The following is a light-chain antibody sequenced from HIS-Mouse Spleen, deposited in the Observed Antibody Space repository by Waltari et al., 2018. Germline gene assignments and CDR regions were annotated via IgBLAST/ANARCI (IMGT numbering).Light chain of an antibody. CDR1: SSDVGSYNL. J-gene: IGLJ3*02. CDR3: CSYAGSSTLV. Sequence: QSALTQPASGSGSPGQSFTNPCTGTSSDVGSYNLVSWYQQHPGKTPNLLIYEGSKRPSGVSNRFSGSKSGNTASLTISGLQAEDEADYYCCSYAGSSTLVFGGGTKLTVL. CDR2: EGS. V-gene: IGLV2-23*01.